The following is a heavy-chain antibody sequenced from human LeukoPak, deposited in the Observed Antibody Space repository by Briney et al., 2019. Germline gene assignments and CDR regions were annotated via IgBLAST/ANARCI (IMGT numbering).Heavy chain of an antibody. J-gene: IGHJ4*02. Sequence: GASVKVSCKAPGYTFTSYGFSWVRQAPGQGLEWMGWISAYNGNTHYAQKLQGRVTMTTDTSTSTAYMELRSLRSDDTAVYYCARETRLERFDYWGQGTLVTVSS. CDR1: GYTFTSYG. CDR2: ISAYNGNT. D-gene: IGHD3-16*01. V-gene: IGHV1-18*01. CDR3: ARETRLERFDY.